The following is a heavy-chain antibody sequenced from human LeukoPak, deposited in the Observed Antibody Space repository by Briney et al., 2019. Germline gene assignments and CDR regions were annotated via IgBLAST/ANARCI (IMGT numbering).Heavy chain of an antibody. CDR1: GFTFSSYA. D-gene: IGHD2-2*01. CDR3: AKHRTDIVVVPAAPYFDY. Sequence: GGSLRLSCAASGFTFSSYAMSWVRQAPGKGLEWVSAISGSGGSTYYADSVKGRFTISRDNSKNTLYLQMNSLRAEDTAVYYCAKHRTDIVVVPAAPYFDYWGQGTLVTVSS. V-gene: IGHV3-23*01. CDR2: ISGSGGST. J-gene: IGHJ4*02.